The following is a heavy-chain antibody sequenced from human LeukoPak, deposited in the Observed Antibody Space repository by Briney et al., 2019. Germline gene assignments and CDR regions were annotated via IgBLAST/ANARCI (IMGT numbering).Heavy chain of an antibody. V-gene: IGHV4-61*08. D-gene: IGHD4-11*01. Sequence: SETLSLTCTVSGGSISSGDYYWSWIRQPPGKGLEWIGFIYYSGSTNNNPSLKSRVTLSVDTSKNQFSLKLSSVTAADTAVYFCARELLQWPGSAYFDYWGQGTLVTISS. CDR3: ARELLQWPGSAYFDY. CDR1: GGSISSGDYY. J-gene: IGHJ4*02. CDR2: IYYSGST.